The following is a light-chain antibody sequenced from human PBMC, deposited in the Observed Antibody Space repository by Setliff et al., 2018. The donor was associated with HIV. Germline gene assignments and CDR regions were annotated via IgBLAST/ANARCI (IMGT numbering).Light chain of an antibody. CDR2: EVS. Sequence: QSVLTQPASVSGSPGQSITISCTGTSSDIGGYNYVSWYQQLPGKAPKVLIYEVSNRPSGISNRFSGSKSGNTASLTISGLQAEDEADYYCSSYTSSSTLPYVFGTGTKVTVL. V-gene: IGLV2-14*01. CDR3: SSYTSSSTLPYV. J-gene: IGLJ1*01. CDR1: SSDIGGYNY.